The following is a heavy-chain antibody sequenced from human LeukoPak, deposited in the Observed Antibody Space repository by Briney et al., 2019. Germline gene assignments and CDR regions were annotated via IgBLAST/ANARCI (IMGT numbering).Heavy chain of an antibody. V-gene: IGHV3-21*01. D-gene: IGHD1-26*01. CDR3: ARADGSHYGLKDY. CDR1: GFTFSSYS. J-gene: IGHJ4*02. Sequence: GESLRLSCAASGFTFSSYSMNWVRQAPGKGLEWVSSISSSSSYIYYADSVKGRFTISRDNAKNTLSLQMNSLRAEDTGLYYCARADGSHYGLKDYWGQGTLVTVSS. CDR2: ISSSSSYI.